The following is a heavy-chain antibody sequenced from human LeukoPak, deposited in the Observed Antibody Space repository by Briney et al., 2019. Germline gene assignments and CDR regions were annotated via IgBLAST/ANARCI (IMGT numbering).Heavy chain of an antibody. D-gene: IGHD3-3*01. V-gene: IGHV4-34*08. J-gene: IGHJ4*01. CDR1: GFTFSSYA. CDR2: INHGGDT. Sequence: GSLRLSCAASGFTFSSYAMSRVRQAPGEGLEWIGEINHGGDTNYNPSLKSRVTISVDTSKNQFFLKLTSMTAADTAVYYCARPRRYDFWSGYSDWGHGTLVTVSS. CDR3: ARPRRYDFWSGYSD.